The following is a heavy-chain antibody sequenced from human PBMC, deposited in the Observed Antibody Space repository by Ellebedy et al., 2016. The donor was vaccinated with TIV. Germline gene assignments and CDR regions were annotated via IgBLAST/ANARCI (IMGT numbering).Heavy chain of an antibody. CDR2: ISGSGGNT. V-gene: IGHV3-23*01. J-gene: IGHJ6*02. CDR3: ARDSLYCSGGSCYYYYYGMDV. D-gene: IGHD2-15*01. CDR1: GFTFSSYG. Sequence: GESLKISCAASGFTFSSYGMSWVRQAPGKGLEWVSAISGSGGNTYYADSVKGRFTISRDNSKNTLYLQMNSLRAEDTAVYYCARDSLYCSGGSCYYYYYGMDVWGQGTTVTVSS.